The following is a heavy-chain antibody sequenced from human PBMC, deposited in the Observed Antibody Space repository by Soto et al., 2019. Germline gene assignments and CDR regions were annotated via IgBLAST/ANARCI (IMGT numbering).Heavy chain of an antibody. Sequence: VQLVESGGGVVQPGRSLRLSCAASGFTFSDDAMHWVRQAPGKGLEWVAVVSHDGRNTHYADSVKGRFTISRDSFKNTVSLEMTSLRAEDTGVYYCAKGGRQWLVTSDFNYWGQGALVTVSS. D-gene: IGHD6-19*01. J-gene: IGHJ4*02. CDR2: VSHDGRNT. CDR3: AKGGRQWLVTSDFNY. V-gene: IGHV3-30*18. CDR1: GFTFSDDA.